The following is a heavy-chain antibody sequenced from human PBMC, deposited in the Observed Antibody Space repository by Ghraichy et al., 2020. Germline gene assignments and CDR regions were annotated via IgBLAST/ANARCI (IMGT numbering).Heavy chain of an antibody. CDR2: ISYDASGE. Sequence: GGSLRLSCAASGFIFKNHAMHWVRQAPGKGLEWVAVISYDASGENYADSVKGRFTISRDNSQSMLYLEMNSLRAEDTAVYHCVSEGMRLVFDYWGQGTLVTASS. V-gene: IGHV3-30-3*01. D-gene: IGHD2-8*01. CDR3: VSEGMRLVFDY. CDR1: GFIFKNHA. J-gene: IGHJ4*02.